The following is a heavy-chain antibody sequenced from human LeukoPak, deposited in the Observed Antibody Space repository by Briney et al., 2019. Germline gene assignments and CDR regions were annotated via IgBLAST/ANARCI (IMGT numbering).Heavy chain of an antibody. D-gene: IGHD6-13*01. CDR1: GFTFSTYS. CDR3: ARGHSSSWMSEIDY. CDR2: ITRSSYI. J-gene: IGHJ4*02. Sequence: GGSLGLSCAASGFTFSTYSMNWVRQAPGKGLEWVSSITRSSYIYYADSVKGRFTISRDNAKNSLYLQMNSLRAEDTAVYYCARGHSSSWMSEIDYWGQGTLVTVSS. V-gene: IGHV3-21*01.